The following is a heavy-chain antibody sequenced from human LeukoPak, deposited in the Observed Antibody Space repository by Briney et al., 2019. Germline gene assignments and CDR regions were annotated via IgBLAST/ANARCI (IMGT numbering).Heavy chain of an antibody. J-gene: IGHJ5*02. D-gene: IGHD6-6*01. CDR1: GYTFTGYY. V-gene: IGHV1-2*02. Sequence: ASVMVSCKASGYTFTGYYMHWVRQAPGQGLEWMGWINPNSGGTNYAQKSQGRVTMTRDTSISTAYMELSRLRSDDTAVYYCARLYGSSFLPVGLLGGWFDPWGQGTLVTVSS. CDR3: ARLYGSSFLPVGLLGGWFDP. CDR2: INPNSGGT.